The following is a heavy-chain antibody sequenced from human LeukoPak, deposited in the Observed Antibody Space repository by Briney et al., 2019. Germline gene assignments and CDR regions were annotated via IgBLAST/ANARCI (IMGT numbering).Heavy chain of an antibody. J-gene: IGHJ4*02. V-gene: IGHV5-10-1*01. CDR3: ARLGGGLRYFDWLPNPLDY. D-gene: IGHD3-9*01. CDR2: IDPSDSYT. Sequence: VESLKISCKCSGYSFTSYWISWVRQMPGKGLEWMGRIDPSDSYTNYSPSFQGHVTISADKSISTAYLQWSSLKASDTAMYYCARLGGGLRYFDWLPNPLDYWGQGTLVTVSS. CDR1: GYSFTSYW.